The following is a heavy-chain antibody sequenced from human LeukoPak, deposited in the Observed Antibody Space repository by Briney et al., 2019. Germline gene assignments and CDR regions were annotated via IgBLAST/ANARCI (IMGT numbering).Heavy chain of an antibody. Sequence: ASVKVSCKASGGTFSNYAISWVRQAPGQGLEWMGWINPNSGGTNYAQKFQGRVTMTRDTSISTAYMELSRLRSDDTAVYYCAREVSARTPTDIWGQGTMVTVSS. CDR1: GGTFSNYA. CDR2: INPNSGGT. CDR3: AREVSARTPTDI. V-gene: IGHV1-2*02. J-gene: IGHJ3*02. D-gene: IGHD2-8*01.